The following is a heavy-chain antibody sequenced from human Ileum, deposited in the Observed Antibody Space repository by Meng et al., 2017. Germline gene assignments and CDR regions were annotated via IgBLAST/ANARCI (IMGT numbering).Heavy chain of an antibody. J-gene: IGHJ4*02. V-gene: IGHV3-30*04. Sequence: GESLKIPCAASGFLFSSYAMHWVRQAPGKGLEWLAFISYEGGNIYYADSVKGRFTISRDNSKNTLYLQMKSLRIEDTAVYFCARVGGTGTRNFDYWGQGTLVTVSS. CDR2: ISYEGGNI. D-gene: IGHD3-10*01. CDR1: GFLFSSYA. CDR3: ARVGGTGTRNFDY.